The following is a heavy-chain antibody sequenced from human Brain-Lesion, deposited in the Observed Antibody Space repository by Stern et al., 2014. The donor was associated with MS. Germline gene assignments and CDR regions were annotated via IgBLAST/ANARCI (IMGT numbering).Heavy chain of an antibody. V-gene: IGHV4-31*03. D-gene: IGHD2-8*01. CDR2: IHYSGST. J-gene: IGHJ5*02. Sequence: QLVQSGPGLVKPSQTLSLTCTVSGGSISSGGYYWSWIRQHPGKGLEWIVYIHYSGSTYYNSALKSRVTISRDTSKNQFSLNLNSVTAADTAVYYCARVGVYVQTGWFDPWGQGALVTVSS. CDR3: ARVGVYVQTGWFDP. CDR1: GGSISSGGYY.